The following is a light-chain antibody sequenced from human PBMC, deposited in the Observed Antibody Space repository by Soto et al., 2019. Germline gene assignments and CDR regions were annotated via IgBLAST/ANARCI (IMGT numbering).Light chain of an antibody. CDR1: QSLVNSDGNTY. CDR2: KVS. V-gene: IGKV2-30*01. Sequence: DVVMTQSPLSLPVTLGQPASISCRSSQSLVNSDGNTYLNWFQQRPGQSPRGLFYKVSNRDSGVPDRFSGSGSGTDFTLKISRVEAEDVGVYYCMQGTHRPFTFGPGTKVDIK. CDR3: MQGTHRPFT. J-gene: IGKJ3*01.